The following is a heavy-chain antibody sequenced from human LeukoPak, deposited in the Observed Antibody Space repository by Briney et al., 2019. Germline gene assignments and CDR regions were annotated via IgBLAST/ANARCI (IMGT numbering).Heavy chain of an antibody. Sequence: GGSLRLSCAASGFTFDDYGMSWVRQAPGKGLEWVSGINWNGGSTGYADSVKGRFTISRDNAKSSLYLQMNSLRAEDTALYYCARDEVVRGAKPKYFDYWGQGTLVTVSS. CDR3: ARDEVVRGAKPKYFDY. CDR1: GFTFDDYG. J-gene: IGHJ4*02. V-gene: IGHV3-20*04. D-gene: IGHD3-10*01. CDR2: INWNGGST.